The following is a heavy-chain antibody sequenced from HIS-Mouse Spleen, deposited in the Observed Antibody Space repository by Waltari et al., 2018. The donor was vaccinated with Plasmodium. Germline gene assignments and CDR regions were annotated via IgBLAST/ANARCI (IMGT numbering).Heavy chain of an antibody. CDR1: GFTFSSYW. J-gene: IGHJ2*01. CDR3: ASSWYWYFDL. D-gene: IGHD6-13*01. Sequence: EVQLVESGGGLVQPGGSLRLSCAASGFTFSSYWMSWVRQAPGKVLEWVTNIKQDGSEKYYVYSVKGRFTISRDNAKNSLYLQMNSLGAEDTAVYYCASSWYWYFDLWGRGTLVTVSS. V-gene: IGHV3-7*01. CDR2: IKQDGSEK.